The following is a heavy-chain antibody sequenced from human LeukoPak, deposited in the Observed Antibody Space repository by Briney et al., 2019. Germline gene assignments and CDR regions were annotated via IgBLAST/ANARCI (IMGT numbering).Heavy chain of an antibody. CDR3: ARHGGLANWFDP. CDR2: INTGNGNT. CDR1: GYTFTNYA. D-gene: IGHD5-24*01. V-gene: IGHV1-3*03. Sequence: ASVKVSCKASGYTFTNYAMHWVRQAPGQRLEWMGWINTGNGNTKYSQEFQGRVTMTRNTSISTAYMELSSLRSEDTAVYYCARHGGLANWFDPWGQGTLVTVSS. J-gene: IGHJ5*02.